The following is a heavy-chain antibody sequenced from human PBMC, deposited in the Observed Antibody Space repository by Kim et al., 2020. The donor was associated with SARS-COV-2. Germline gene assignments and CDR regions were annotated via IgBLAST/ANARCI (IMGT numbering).Heavy chain of an antibody. CDR1: GGSISSSSYY. Sequence: SETLSLTCTVSGGSISSSSYYWGWIRQPPGKGLEWIGSIYYSGSTYYNPSLKSRVTISVDTSKNQFSLKLSSVTAADTAVYYCARDDSSGLGFDYWGQGTLVTVSS. V-gene: IGHV4-39*02. CDR2: IYYSGST. J-gene: IGHJ4*02. CDR3: ARDDSSGLGFDY. D-gene: IGHD6-19*01.